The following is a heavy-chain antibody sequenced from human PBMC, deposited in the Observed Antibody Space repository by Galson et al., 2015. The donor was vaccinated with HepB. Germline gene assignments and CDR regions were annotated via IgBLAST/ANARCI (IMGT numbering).Heavy chain of an antibody. J-gene: IGHJ6*02. CDR1: GYRFTSYG. V-gene: IGHV1-18*01. D-gene: IGHD2-21*02. Sequence: SVKVSCKASGYRFTSYGVNWVRQAPEQGLEWMGWTSRYNGNIMNAQKFQGRLTMTADTSTSTAYMELRSLTSDDTAVYYCARGPAPYCAGDCDLVSFGMDVWGQGTTVTVSS. CDR3: ARGPAPYCAGDCDLVSFGMDV. CDR2: TSRYNGNI.